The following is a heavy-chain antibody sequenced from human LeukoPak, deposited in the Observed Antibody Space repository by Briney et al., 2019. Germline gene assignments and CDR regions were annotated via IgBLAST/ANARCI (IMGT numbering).Heavy chain of an antibody. V-gene: IGHV3-30*18. CDR2: ISYDGSNK. CDR3: AKEFDY. Sequence: PGGSLRLSCAASGFTFSSYGMHWVRQAPGKGLEWVAVISYDGSNKYYADSVKGRFTISRDNSKNTLYLQMNSLGAEDTAVYYCAKEFDYWGQGTLVTVSS. J-gene: IGHJ4*02. CDR1: GFTFSSYG.